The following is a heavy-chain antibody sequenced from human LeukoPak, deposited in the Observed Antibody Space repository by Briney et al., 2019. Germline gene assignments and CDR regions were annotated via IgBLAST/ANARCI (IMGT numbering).Heavy chain of an antibody. CDR3: AIAGYCSGGSCYYFDY. CDR1: GGSFSGYY. D-gene: IGHD2-15*01. Sequence: SETLSLTCAVYGGSFSGYYWSWIRQPPGKGLEWIGEINHSGSTNCNPSLKSRVTISVDTSKNQFSLKLSSVTAADTAVYYCAIAGYCSGGSCYYFDYWGQGTLVTVSS. CDR2: INHSGST. V-gene: IGHV4-34*01. J-gene: IGHJ4*02.